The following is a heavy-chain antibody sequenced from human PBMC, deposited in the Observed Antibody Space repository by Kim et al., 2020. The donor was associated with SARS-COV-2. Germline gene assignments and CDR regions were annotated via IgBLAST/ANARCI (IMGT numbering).Heavy chain of an antibody. CDR2: ISSSSSYI. CDR3: ASANAPAVANWFDA. CDR1: GFTFSSYT. D-gene: IGHD2-2*01. Sequence: GGSLRLSCAASGFTFSSYTMNWVRQAPGKGLEWVSSISSSSSYIYNAYSAKGRFTISRDNAKNSLDLQMNSLRAEDTAVDYCASANAPAVANWFDACGQG. V-gene: IGHV3-21*01. J-gene: IGHJ5*02.